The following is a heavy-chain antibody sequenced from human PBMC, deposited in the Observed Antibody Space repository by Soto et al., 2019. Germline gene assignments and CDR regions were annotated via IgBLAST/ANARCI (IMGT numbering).Heavy chain of an antibody. J-gene: IGHJ3*01. CDR3: VRDRGYPDSFNF. Sequence: GGSLILSCTASGFTFSPFWMHWVRQAPGKGLVWVSHINSDGSTIVYADSVKGRFTISRDNAKNTLYLQMNSLRVEDTAVYYCVRDRGYPDSFNFWGQGTMVTVSS. V-gene: IGHV3-74*01. CDR1: GFTFSPFW. D-gene: IGHD3-10*01. CDR2: INSDGSTI.